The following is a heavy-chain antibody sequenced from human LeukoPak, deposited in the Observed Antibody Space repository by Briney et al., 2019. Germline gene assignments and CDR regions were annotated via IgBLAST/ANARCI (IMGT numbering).Heavy chain of an antibody. CDR1: GYTFTSYG. V-gene: IGHV1-18*01. CDR3: ARSTEENWDPNWFDP. J-gene: IGHJ5*02. CDR2: ISAYNGNT. D-gene: IGHD7-27*01. Sequence: ASVKVSCKASGYTFTSYGISWVRQAPGQGLEWTGWISAYNGNTNYAQKLQGRVTMTTDTSTSTAYMELRSLRSDDTAVYYCARSTEENWDPNWFDPWGQGTLVTVSS.